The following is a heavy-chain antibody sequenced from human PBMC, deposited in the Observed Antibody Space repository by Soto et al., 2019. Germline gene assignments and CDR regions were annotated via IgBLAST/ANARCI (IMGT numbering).Heavy chain of an antibody. Sequence: GSLRLSCVASGFTFNTYAMHWVRQAPGKGLEWVAAIWYDGSEKYYADSVKGRFTISRDNFKNTLFLQMNSLRAEDTAVYYCATSRPPDPHGFDSWGQGTLVTVSS. CDR2: IWYDGSEK. CDR1: GFTFNTYA. V-gene: IGHV3-33*01. CDR3: ATSRPPDPHGFDS. J-gene: IGHJ4*02.